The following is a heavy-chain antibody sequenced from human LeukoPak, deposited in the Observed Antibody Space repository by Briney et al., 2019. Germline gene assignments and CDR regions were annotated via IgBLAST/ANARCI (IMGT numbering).Heavy chain of an antibody. Sequence: GGSLRLSCAASGFTFSSYSMNWVRQAPGKGLEWVSYISSSGSTIYYADSVKGRFTISRDNAKNSLYLQMNSLRAEDTAVYYCARAGSGRPMMRDWGQGTLVTVSS. CDR3: ARAGSGRPMMRD. CDR2: ISSSGSTI. CDR1: GFTFSSYS. D-gene: IGHD3-10*01. J-gene: IGHJ4*02. V-gene: IGHV3-48*04.